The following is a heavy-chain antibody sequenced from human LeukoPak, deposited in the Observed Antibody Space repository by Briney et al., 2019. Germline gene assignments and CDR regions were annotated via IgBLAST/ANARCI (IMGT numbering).Heavy chain of an antibody. CDR1: GFTFSTYA. CDR2: IFGNGRTT. D-gene: IGHD1-1*01. J-gene: IGHJ4*02. V-gene: IGHV3-23*01. CDR3: AEGRYDWKEVGYFYF. Sequence: GGSLRLSCAASGFTFSTYAMSWVRQAPGKGLEWVSAIFGNGRTTYSADSVKGRFAISRDNSKNTLYLQMNSLRSEDTAVYYRAEGRYDWKEVGYFYFWGQGNLVPV.